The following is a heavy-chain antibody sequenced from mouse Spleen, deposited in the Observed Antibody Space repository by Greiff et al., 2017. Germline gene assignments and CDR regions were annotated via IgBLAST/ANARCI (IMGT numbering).Heavy chain of an antibody. CDR1: GFTFSDYY. J-gene: IGHJ1*01. Sequence: EVKLMESEGGLVQPGSSMKLSCTASGFTFSDYYMAWVRQVPEKGLEWVANINYDGSSTYYLDSLKSRFIISRDNAKNILYLQMSSLKSEDTATYYCARGGYDYGYFDVWGAGTTVTVSS. CDR2: INYDGSST. V-gene: IGHV5-16*01. CDR3: ARGGYDYGYFDV. D-gene: IGHD2-3*01.